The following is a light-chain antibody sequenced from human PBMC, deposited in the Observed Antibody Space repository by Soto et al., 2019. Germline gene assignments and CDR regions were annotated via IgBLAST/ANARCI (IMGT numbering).Light chain of an antibody. CDR2: DVR. V-gene: IGLV2-14*03. J-gene: IGLJ2*01. CDR3: SAYTSSSTVI. Sequence: QSALTQPASVAGSPGQAITIPCTGTSSDFGGYNFVSWYQQHPGKAPKFIIYDVRNRPSGVSNRFSGSRSGNTASLTISGLQAEDEADYYCSAYTSSSTVIFGGGTKLTVL. CDR1: SSDFGGYNF.